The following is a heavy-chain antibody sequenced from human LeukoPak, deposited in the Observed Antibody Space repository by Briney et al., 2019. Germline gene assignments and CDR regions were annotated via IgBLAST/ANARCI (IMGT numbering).Heavy chain of an antibody. V-gene: IGHV3-74*01. D-gene: IGHD3-16*01. CDR1: GFTFSSYW. CDR2: INSDRSST. Sequence: TGGSLRLSCAASGFTFSSYWMHWVRQAPGKGLVWVARINSDRSSTSYADSVNGRFTISRDNDKNTLYLQMNSLRAEDTAVYYCTRDGGIKRPTTPYDYYYYYMDLWGKGTTVTVSS. J-gene: IGHJ6*03. CDR3: TRDGGIKRPTTPYDYYYYYMDL.